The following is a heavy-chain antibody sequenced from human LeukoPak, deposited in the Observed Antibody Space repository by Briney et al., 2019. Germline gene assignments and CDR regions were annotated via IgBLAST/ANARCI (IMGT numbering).Heavy chain of an antibody. V-gene: IGHV3-66*02. Sequence: AGFLRLSCAASGFTVSSNYMSWVRQAPGNGLEWASVIYSGGTTYYADSVKGRFTISRANSKNTLYLQMNSLRAEDTAVYYCAREPLGIPPIGYWGQGTLVTVSS. D-gene: IGHD1-14*01. CDR2: IYSGGTT. CDR1: GFTVSSNY. J-gene: IGHJ4*02. CDR3: AREPLGIPPIGY.